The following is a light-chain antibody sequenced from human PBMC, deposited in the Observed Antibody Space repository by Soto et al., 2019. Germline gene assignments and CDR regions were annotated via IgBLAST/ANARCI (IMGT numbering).Light chain of an antibody. CDR3: QQYGSSPYT. CDR1: QSVSSSY. V-gene: IGKV3-20*01. Sequence: EIVVTQSPGTLSLSPGERATLSCMASQSVSSSYLAWYQQKPGQAPRLLIYGASSRATGIPDRFSGSGSGRDFTLTISRLEPDDVAVYDCQQYGSSPYTFGQGTKLEIK. J-gene: IGKJ2*01. CDR2: GAS.